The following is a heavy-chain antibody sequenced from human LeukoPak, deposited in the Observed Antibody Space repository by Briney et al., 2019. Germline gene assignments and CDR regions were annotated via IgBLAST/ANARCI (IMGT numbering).Heavy chain of an antibody. Sequence: SETLSLTCTVSGGSISSGDYYWSWIRQPPGKGLEWIGYISYSGDTYYNPSLKSRITISVDTSKNQFSLKLSSVTAADTAVYFCARWPWGNEAFDIWGQGTMVTVSS. CDR2: ISYSGDT. CDR3: ARWPWGNEAFDI. V-gene: IGHV4-30-4*01. J-gene: IGHJ3*02. CDR1: GGSISSGDYY. D-gene: IGHD3-16*01.